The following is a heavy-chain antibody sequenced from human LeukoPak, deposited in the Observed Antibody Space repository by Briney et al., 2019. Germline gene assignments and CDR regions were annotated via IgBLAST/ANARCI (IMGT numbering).Heavy chain of an antibody. Sequence: PGGSLRLSCAGSGFTFSTYWMHWVRQAPGKGLVWVSHINKDGSNTNYADSVKGRFTISRDIAKNTLYLQMSSLRAEDTAVYYCARDQSHGMDVWGQGTKVTVSS. CDR3: ARDQSHGMDV. V-gene: IGHV3-74*01. CDR1: GFTFSTYW. J-gene: IGHJ6*02. CDR2: INKDGSNT.